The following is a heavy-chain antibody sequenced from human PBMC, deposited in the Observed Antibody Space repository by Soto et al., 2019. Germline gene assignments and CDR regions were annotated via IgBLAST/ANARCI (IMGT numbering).Heavy chain of an antibody. Sequence: GGSLRLSCKASGFSVPGFGMNWIRQAPGRGLEWVSSISSNRKYIYYASSLQGRFTASIDDASNSLYLRMNSLRAEDTAVYYCARAPMTYDFPYYFDQWGQGTVVTVSS. D-gene: IGHD3-3*01. CDR2: ISSNRKYI. J-gene: IGHJ4*02. CDR1: GFSVPGFG. CDR3: ARAPMTYDFPYYFDQ. V-gene: IGHV3-21*04.